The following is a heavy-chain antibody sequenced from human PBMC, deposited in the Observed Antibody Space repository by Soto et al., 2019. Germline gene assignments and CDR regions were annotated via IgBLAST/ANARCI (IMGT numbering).Heavy chain of an antibody. CDR2: ISGSGGST. CDR3: AKVPEYYYDSSGYYTI. J-gene: IGHJ4*02. Sequence: HPGGSLRLSCAASGFTFSSYAMSWVRQAPGKGLEWVSAISGSGGSTYYADSVKGRFTISRDNSKNTLYLQMNSLRAEDTAVYYCAKVPEYYYDSSGYYTIWGQGTLVTVSS. V-gene: IGHV3-23*01. D-gene: IGHD3-22*01. CDR1: GFTFSSYA.